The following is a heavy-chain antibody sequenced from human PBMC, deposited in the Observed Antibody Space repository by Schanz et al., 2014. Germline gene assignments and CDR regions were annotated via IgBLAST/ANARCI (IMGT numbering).Heavy chain of an antibody. CDR1: GYSFNLFG. Sequence: QVQLVQSGAEVQKPGASVMLSCKTSGYSFNLFGVSWVRQAPGQGLEWMGWISAYNGNTNYAQKLQGRVTMTTDTSTSTAYMELRSLRSDDTAVYYCARGGYSSGWYDRDIAHFDYWGQGTLVTVSS. CDR3: ARGGYSSGWYDRDIAHFDY. D-gene: IGHD6-19*01. V-gene: IGHV1-18*04. J-gene: IGHJ4*02. CDR2: ISAYNGNT.